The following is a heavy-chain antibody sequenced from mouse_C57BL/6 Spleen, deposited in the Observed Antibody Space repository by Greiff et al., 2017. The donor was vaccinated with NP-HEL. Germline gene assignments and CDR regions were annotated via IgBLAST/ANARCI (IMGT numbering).Heavy chain of an antibody. Sequence: EVQRVESGPGLVKPSQSLSLTCSVTGYSITSGYYWNWIRQFPGNKLEWMGYISYDGSNNYNPSLKNRISITRDTSKNQFFLKLNSVTTEDTATYYCARGGYYYGGSFGFWGQGTTLTVSS. D-gene: IGHD1-1*01. CDR1: GYSITSGYY. CDR3: ARGGYYYGGSFGF. V-gene: IGHV3-6*01. CDR2: ISYDGSN. J-gene: IGHJ2*01.